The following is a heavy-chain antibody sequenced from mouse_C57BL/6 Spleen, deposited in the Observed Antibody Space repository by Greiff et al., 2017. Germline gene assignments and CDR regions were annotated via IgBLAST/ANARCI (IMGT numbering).Heavy chain of an antibody. CDR1: GYTFTDYN. V-gene: IGHV1-18*01. D-gene: IGHD1-1*01. CDR3: ARKGYYGSSSYYYAMDD. CDR2: INPNNGGT. Sequence: EVKLQESGPELVKPGASVKIPCKASGYTFTDYNMDWVKQSHGKSLEWIGDINPNNGGTIYNQKFKGKATLTVDKSSSTASMELRSLTSEDTAVYYCARKGYYGSSSYYYAMDDWGQGTSVTVSS. J-gene: IGHJ4*01.